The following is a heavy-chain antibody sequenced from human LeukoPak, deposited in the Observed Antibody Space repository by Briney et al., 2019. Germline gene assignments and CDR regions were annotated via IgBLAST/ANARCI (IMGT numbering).Heavy chain of an antibody. V-gene: IGHV4-59*11. D-gene: IGHD4-17*01. Sequence: SETLSLTCTVSGDSFTSHQWTWVRQPPGRGPEWIGYVSYIGSTNYNPSLKSRVTISVDTSKNQFSLKLSSVTAADTAVYYCARDPTAVTKGLDIWGQGTMVTVSS. CDR1: GDSFTSHQ. J-gene: IGHJ3*02. CDR2: VSYIGST. CDR3: ARDPTAVTKGLDI.